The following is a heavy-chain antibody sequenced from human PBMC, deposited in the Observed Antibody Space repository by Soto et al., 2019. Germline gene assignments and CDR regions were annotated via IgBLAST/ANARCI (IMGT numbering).Heavy chain of an antibody. CDR3: AKDSETRHRIAAAGNHIGFDY. CDR2: ISYDGSNK. D-gene: IGHD6-13*01. V-gene: IGHV3-30*18. J-gene: IGHJ4*02. CDR1: GFTFSSYG. Sequence: PGGSLSLSCAASGFTFSSYGMHWVRTAPGKGLEWVAVISYDGSNKYYADSVKGRFTISRDNSKNTLYLQMNSLRAEDTAVYYCAKDSETRHRIAAAGNHIGFDYWGRGTLVTVSS.